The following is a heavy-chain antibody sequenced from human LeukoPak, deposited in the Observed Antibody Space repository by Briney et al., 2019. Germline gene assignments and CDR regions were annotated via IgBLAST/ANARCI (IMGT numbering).Heavy chain of an antibody. D-gene: IGHD6-19*01. CDR1: GGSTSITYYY. CDR2: IHYTGST. J-gene: IGHJ4*02. CDR3: ARVSEGYSSGWYGYFDY. V-gene: IGHV4-61*01. Sequence: PSETLSLTCTVSGGSTSITYYYWRWIRQPPGKGLEWIGYIHYTGSTNYNPSLKSRVAMSLDTSKNQFSLKLNSVAAADTAVYYCARVSEGYSSGWYGYFDYWGQGILVTVSS.